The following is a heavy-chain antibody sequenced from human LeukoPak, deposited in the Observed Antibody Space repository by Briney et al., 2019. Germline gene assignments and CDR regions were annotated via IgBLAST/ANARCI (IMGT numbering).Heavy chain of an antibody. CDR2: IFYSGST. CDR3: ARLSRGAAAGFDY. V-gene: IGHV4-59*08. J-gene: IGHJ4*02. Sequence: SETLSLTFTVSGGSIGSDYWTWIRQPPGKGLEWIGYIFYSGSTNYNPSLKSRVTISVDTSKNQFSLKLTSVTAADTAVYYCARLSRGAAAGFDYWGQGTLVTVSS. D-gene: IGHD6-13*01. CDR1: GGSIGSDY.